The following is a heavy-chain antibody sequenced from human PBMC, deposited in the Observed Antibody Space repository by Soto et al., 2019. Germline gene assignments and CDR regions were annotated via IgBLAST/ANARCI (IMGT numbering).Heavy chain of an antibody. J-gene: IGHJ4*02. V-gene: IGHV3-11*06. D-gene: IGHD5-18*01. CDR3: ARAPRDTAMALDY. CDR2: SSNSGSFT. Sequence: GGSLRLSCVASGFTFSDHYMSWIRQAPGKGLEWIGYSSNSGSFTRYADSVKGRFTISRDNAKNSLYLQMNSLRAEDTAVYYYARAPRDTAMALDYWGQGTLVTVSS. CDR1: GFTFSDHY.